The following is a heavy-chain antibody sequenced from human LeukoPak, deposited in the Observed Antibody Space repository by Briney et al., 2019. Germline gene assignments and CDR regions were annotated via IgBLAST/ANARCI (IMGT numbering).Heavy chain of an antibody. Sequence: GASVKVSCKASGYTFTSYYMHWVRQAPGQGLEWMGIINPSGGNTSYAQKFQGRVTMTRDTSTSTVYMELSSLRSEDTAVYYCARTEGRRPFDYWGQGTLVTVSS. CDR1: GYTFTSYY. J-gene: IGHJ4*02. V-gene: IGHV1-46*01. D-gene: IGHD3-10*01. CDR3: ARTEGRRPFDY. CDR2: INPSGGNT.